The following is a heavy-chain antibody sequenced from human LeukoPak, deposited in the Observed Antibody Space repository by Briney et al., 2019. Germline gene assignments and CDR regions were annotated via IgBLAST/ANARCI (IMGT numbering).Heavy chain of an antibody. CDR2: ITFSGRTI. J-gene: IGHJ6*03. V-gene: IGHV3-11*01. CDR1: GFSFSDYH. D-gene: IGHD3-10*01. CDR3: AKARGSGSYYHYYYYMDV. Sequence: KPGGSLRLSCAASGFSFSDYHMIWIRQPPGKGLEWVSYITFSGRTIHYADSVKGRFTISRDNARSSLYLQMNSLRAEDTAVYYCAKARGSGSYYHYYYYMDVWGKGTTVTVSS.